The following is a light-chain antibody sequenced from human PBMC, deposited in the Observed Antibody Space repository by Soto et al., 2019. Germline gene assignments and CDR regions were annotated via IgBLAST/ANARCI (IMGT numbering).Light chain of an antibody. CDR1: TGAVTSSHF. J-gene: IGLJ3*02. CDR2: NTN. CDR3: LLAYSGARV. Sequence: QAVVTQAASLTVSPGGTVTLTCDSSTGAVTSSHFCYWIQQKPGQAPRTLIYNTNNKHSWTPARFSVSLLGGKAALTLSGAQPEDEADYYCLLAYSGARVFGGGTKLTVL. V-gene: IGLV7-46*01.